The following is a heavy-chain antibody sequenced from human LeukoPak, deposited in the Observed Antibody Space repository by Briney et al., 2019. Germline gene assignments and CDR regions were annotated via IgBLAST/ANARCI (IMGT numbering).Heavy chain of an antibody. J-gene: IGHJ4*02. CDR2: IIPIFGTA. Sequence: GASVKVSCKASGGTFSSYAISWVRQAPGQGLEWMGGIIPIFGTANYAQKFQGRVTITADESTSTAYMELSSLRSEDTAVYYCPRHTAMAPGPFDYWGQGTLVTVSS. CDR1: GGTFSSYA. V-gene: IGHV1-69*13. D-gene: IGHD5-18*01. CDR3: PRHTAMAPGPFDY.